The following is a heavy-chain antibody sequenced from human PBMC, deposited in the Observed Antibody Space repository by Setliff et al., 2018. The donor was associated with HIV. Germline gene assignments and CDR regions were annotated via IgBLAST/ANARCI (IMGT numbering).Heavy chain of an antibody. V-gene: IGHV4-31*03. D-gene: IGHD2-15*01. CDR1: GVTSGDYY. Sequence: SETLSLTCTFSGVTSGDYYWTWIRQHPVKGLEWIGYIYSSGTKYYNPSLKSRLAISLDTSKNQFSLNLKSVTAADATVYYCARGFCSGGFCHPNFYHYMDVWGKGTTVTSP. CDR2: IYSSGTK. J-gene: IGHJ6*03. CDR3: ARGFCSGGFCHPNFYHYMDV.